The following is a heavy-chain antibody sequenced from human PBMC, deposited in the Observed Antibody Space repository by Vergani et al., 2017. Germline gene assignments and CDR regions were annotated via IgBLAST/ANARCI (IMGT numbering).Heavy chain of an antibody. J-gene: IGHJ5*02. Sequence: EVQLVESGGGLVQPGGSLRLSCAASGFTFSSYEMNWVRQAPGKGLEWVSYISSSGSTIYYADSVKGRFTISRDNAKNSLYLQMNSLRAEDTAVYYCAITLGYCSGGSCRAVGWFDPWGQGTLVTVSS. D-gene: IGHD2-15*01. CDR3: AITLGYCSGGSCRAVGWFDP. V-gene: IGHV3-48*03. CDR1: GFTFSSYE. CDR2: ISSSGSTI.